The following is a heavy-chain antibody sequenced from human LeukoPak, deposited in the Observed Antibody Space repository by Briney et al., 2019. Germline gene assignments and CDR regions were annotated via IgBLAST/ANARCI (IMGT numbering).Heavy chain of an antibody. J-gene: IGHJ4*02. CDR1: GGSISSGSYY. Sequence: SETLSLTCTVSGGSISSGSYYWSWIRQPAGKGLEWIGRIYTSGSTNYNPSLKSRVTISVDTSKNQSSLKLSSVTAADTAVYYCARAHYDILTGYYSSFDYWGQGTLVTVSS. CDR2: IYTSGST. V-gene: IGHV4-61*02. D-gene: IGHD3-9*01. CDR3: ARAHYDILTGYYSSFDY.